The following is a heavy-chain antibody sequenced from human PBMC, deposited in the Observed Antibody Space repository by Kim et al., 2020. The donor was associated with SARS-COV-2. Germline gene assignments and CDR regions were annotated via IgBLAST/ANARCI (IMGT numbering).Heavy chain of an antibody. CDR1: AYTFTKYW. J-gene: IGHJ6*02. CDR3: ARLGGYSDSSYGMDV. D-gene: IGHD3-9*01. V-gene: IGHV5-51*01. Sequence: GESLKISCKGSAYTFTKYWIGWVRQMPGRGLEWMGVIYPDDSDIRYSPSFQGQVSISADKSITTAYLQWSSLKASDTAMYYCARLGGYSDSSYGMDVWGQGTTVIVSS. CDR2: IYPDDSDI.